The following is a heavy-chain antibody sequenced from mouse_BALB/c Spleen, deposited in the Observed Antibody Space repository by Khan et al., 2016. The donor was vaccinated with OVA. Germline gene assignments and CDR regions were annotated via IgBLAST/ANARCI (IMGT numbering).Heavy chain of an antibody. J-gene: IGHJ1*01. V-gene: IGHV5-9-1*01. CDR1: GFTFSSYA. CDR3: ARPPITTVVATSYWFFDV. CDR2: ISSGDTYT. Sequence: DVMLVESGGGLVKPGGSLKLSCAASGFTFSSYAMSWVRQTPEKRLEWVATISSGDTYTYYPESVKGRFTISRDNAKNTLYLQMSILRSEDTAMYYCARPPITTVVATSYWFFDVWGAGTTVTVST. D-gene: IGHD1-1*01.